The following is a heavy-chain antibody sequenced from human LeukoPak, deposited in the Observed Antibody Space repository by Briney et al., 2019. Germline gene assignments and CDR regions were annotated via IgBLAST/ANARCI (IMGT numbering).Heavy chain of an antibody. CDR3: ARGGYSYARPGDS. J-gene: IGHJ4*02. CDR1: GFTLSSYW. Sequence: AGWSLKLSCAASGFTLSSYWMNWVRHAARKGLEWEANIKQDGSQKYYVDSMTGRFTISRDNAKNSLYLQMNSLRAEDTAGDYCARGGYSYARPGDSCGQGTLVTVSS. V-gene: IGHV3-7*01. D-gene: IGHD5-18*01. CDR2: IKQDGSQK.